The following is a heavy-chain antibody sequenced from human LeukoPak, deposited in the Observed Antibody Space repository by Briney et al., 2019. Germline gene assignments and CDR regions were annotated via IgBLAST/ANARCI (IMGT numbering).Heavy chain of an antibody. J-gene: IGHJ5*02. CDR2: ISGSGGST. D-gene: IGHD6-19*01. CDR1: GFTFSSYG. V-gene: IGHV3-23*01. CDR3: TRDVSASGWYSWFDP. Sequence: GTLRLSCAASGFTFSSYGMSWVRQAPGKGLEWVSAISGSGGSTYYADSVKGRFTISRDNSKNTLYLQMNSLRAEDTAVYYCTRDVSASGWYSWFDPWGQGTLVTVSS.